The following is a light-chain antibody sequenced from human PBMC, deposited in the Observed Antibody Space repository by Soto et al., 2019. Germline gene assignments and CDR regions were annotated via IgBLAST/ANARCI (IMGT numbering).Light chain of an antibody. Sequence: EGVLTQSPGTLSLSPGDRATLSCRAIQTVTNNYLAWYQQRPGLAPRLLIYGASSRATGIPDRFSGSGSGTVFTLTISRLEPEDFAVYYCQQYNNWPPITFGQGTRLEIK. CDR3: QQYNNWPPIT. V-gene: IGKV3-20*01. CDR2: GAS. J-gene: IGKJ5*01. CDR1: QTVTNNY.